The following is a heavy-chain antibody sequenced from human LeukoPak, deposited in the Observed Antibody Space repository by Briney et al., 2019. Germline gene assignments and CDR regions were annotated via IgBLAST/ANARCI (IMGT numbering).Heavy chain of an antibody. J-gene: IGHJ4*02. Sequence: GGSLRLSCAASGFTFSSYSMHWVRQAPGKGLVWVSRIQGDGSNTNYADSVKGRFSISRDNAKNTVYLQMNSLRAEDTGIYYCARGTSAGGPISPFDFWGQGTVVTVSS. V-gene: IGHV3-74*01. CDR1: GFTFSSYS. CDR2: IQGDGSNT. D-gene: IGHD6-13*01. CDR3: ARGTSAGGPISPFDF.